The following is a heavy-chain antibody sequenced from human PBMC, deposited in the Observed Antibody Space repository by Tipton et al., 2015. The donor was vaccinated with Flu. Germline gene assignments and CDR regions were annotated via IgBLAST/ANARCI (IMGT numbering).Heavy chain of an antibody. D-gene: IGHD3-9*01. J-gene: IGHJ5*02. V-gene: IGHV5-51*03. CDR2: IYPGDSDI. CDR3: AIIRPNYDMWTAYSANQFDP. Sequence: VQLVQSGAEVKKPGESLKISCKGSGYSFSTYWIGWVRQMPGKGLEWMGIIYPGDSDIRYSPSFQGQVTISADKSIWTAYLQWSSLKASDTAMYYCAIIRPNYDMWTAYSANQFDPWGQGPLVTVSS. CDR1: GYSFSTYW.